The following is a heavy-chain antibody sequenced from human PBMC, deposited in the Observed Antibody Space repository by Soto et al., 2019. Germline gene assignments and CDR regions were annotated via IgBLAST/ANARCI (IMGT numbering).Heavy chain of an antibody. V-gene: IGHV3-30*02. CDR1: GFTLSNVG. D-gene: IGHD3-16*01. Sequence: QVQLVESGGGVVQPGGSLRLSCTASGFTLSNVGMHWVRQAPGKGLEWVAIIWYDGSKKVYGDSVKGRFTISRDTSKNTLYLQMNNVMAEDTAVYYCAIDERMIGGVRYGMDVWGQGTTVTVSS. CDR3: AIDERMIGGVRYGMDV. CDR2: IWYDGSKK. J-gene: IGHJ6*02.